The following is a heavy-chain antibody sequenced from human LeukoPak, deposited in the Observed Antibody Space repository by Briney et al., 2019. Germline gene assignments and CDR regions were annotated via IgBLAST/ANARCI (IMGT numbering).Heavy chain of an antibody. V-gene: IGHV3-53*01. CDR2: IYSGGST. CDR3: AKDRTNSGSYYDY. Sequence: GGSLRLSCAASGFTVSSNYMSWVRQAPGKGLEWVSVIYSGGSTYYADSVKGRFTISRDNSKNTLYLQMNSLRAEDTAVYYCAKDRTNSGSYYDYWGQGTLVTVSS. J-gene: IGHJ4*02. CDR1: GFTVSSNY. D-gene: IGHD1-26*01.